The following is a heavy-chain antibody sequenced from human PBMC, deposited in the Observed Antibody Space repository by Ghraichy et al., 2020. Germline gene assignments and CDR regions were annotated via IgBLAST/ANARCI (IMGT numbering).Heavy chain of an antibody. V-gene: IGHV3-21*06. Sequence: GGSLRLSCVASGFTFSYHGMDWVRQAPGKGLEWVASISRSGSYIYYADSLKGRITISRDNAENSVFLQMSSLRAEDTAVYYCARISGATRSPANDYWGQGTLVTVSS. CDR3: ARISGATRSPANDY. D-gene: IGHD1-26*01. J-gene: IGHJ4*02. CDR1: GFTFSYHG. CDR2: ISRSGSYI.